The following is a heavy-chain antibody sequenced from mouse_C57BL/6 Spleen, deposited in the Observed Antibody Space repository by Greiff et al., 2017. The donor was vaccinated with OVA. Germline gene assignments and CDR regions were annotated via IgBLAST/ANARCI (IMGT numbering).Heavy chain of an antibody. J-gene: IGHJ4*01. CDR2: IDPSDSYT. D-gene: IGHD4-1*01. V-gene: IGHV1-69*01. CDR3: ARGGTGTDAMDY. CDR1: GYTFTSYW. Sequence: QVQLQQSGAELVMPGASVKLSCKASGYTFTSYWMHWVKQRPGQGLEWIGEIDPSDSYTNYNQKFKGKSTLTVDKSSSTAYMQLSSLTSEDSAVYYCARGGTGTDAMDYWGQGTSVTVSS.